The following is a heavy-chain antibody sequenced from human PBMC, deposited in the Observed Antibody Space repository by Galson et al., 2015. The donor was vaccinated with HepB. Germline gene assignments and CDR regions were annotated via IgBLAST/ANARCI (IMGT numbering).Heavy chain of an antibody. CDR1: GFTFSNAW. Sequence: SLRLSCAASGFTFSNAWMSWVRQAPGKGPEWVGRIKSKTDGGTTDYAAPVKGRFTISRDDSKNTLYLQMNSLKTEDTAVYYCTTDRYYYGSGIWGQGTLVTVSS. J-gene: IGHJ4*02. CDR3: TTDRYYYGSGI. D-gene: IGHD3-10*01. CDR2: IKSKTDGGTT. V-gene: IGHV3-15*01.